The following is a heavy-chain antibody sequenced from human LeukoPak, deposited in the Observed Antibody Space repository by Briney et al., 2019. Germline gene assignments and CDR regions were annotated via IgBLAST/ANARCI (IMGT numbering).Heavy chain of an antibody. CDR3: AKDSGSWYFDY. V-gene: IGHV3-66*02. Sequence: GGSLRLSCAASGFTVSRNYMSWVRQAPGKGLEWVSVIYSGGSTNYADSVKGRFTISRDNSKNTLYLQMNSLRAEDTAVYYCAKDSGSWYFDYWGQGTLVTVSS. CDR1: GFTVSRNY. J-gene: IGHJ4*02. CDR2: IYSGGST. D-gene: IGHD1-26*01.